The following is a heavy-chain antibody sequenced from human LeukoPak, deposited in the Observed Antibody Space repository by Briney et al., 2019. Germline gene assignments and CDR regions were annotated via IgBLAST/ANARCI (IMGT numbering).Heavy chain of an antibody. V-gene: IGHV3-66*01. CDR1: GFTVSSNN. J-gene: IGHJ6*02. CDR2: IYSGGST. CDR3: ARDTTIAAAGDYYYYGMDV. D-gene: IGHD6-13*01. Sequence: GGSLRLSSAASGFTVSSNNMSWGRQAPGRGLEWGSVIYSGGSTYYADSVKGRFTISRDNSKNTLYLQINSLRAEDTAVYYCARDTTIAAAGDYYYYGMDVWGQGTTVTVSS.